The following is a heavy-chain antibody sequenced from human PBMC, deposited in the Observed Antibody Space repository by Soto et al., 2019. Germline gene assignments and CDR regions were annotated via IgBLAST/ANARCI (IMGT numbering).Heavy chain of an antibody. CDR2: IYYSGST. CDR3: ARTLNDFWSGYSHYYYYGMDV. J-gene: IGHJ6*02. CDR1: GGSISSGGYY. D-gene: IGHD3-3*01. Sequence: PSETLSLTCTVSGGSISSGGYYWSWIRQHPGKGLEWIGYIYYSGSTYYNPSLKSRVTISVDTSKNQFSLKLSSVTAADTAVYYCARTLNDFWSGYSHYYYYGMDVWSQGTTVTVSS. V-gene: IGHV4-31*03.